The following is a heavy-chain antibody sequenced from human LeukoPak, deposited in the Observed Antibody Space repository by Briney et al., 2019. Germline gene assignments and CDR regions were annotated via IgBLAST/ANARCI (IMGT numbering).Heavy chain of an antibody. CDR1: GGTFSSYA. CDR3: AREERRLHCSSTSCPTGDAFDI. Sequence: ASVKVSCKASGGTFSSYAISWVRQAPGQGLEWMGGIIPIFGTANYAQKFQGRVTITADKSTSTAYMELSSLRSEDTAVYYCAREERRLHCSSTSCPTGDAFDIWGQGTMVTVSS. CDR2: IIPIFGTA. J-gene: IGHJ3*02. V-gene: IGHV1-69*06. D-gene: IGHD2-2*01.